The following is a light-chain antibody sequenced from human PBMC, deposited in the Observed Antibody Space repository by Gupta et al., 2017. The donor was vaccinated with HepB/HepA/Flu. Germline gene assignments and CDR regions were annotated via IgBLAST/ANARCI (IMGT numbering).Light chain of an antibody. J-gene: IGLJ2*01. CDR1: SSNIGSRT. V-gene: IGLV1-44*01. Sequence: QSVLTQPPSASGTPGQWVTMSCSGSSSNIGSRTLNWYQQLPGTAPKLLIYSNNQRPSGVPDRFSGSKSGTSASLDISGLQSEDEAHYYCTTWDERLTAPVFGGGTKLTVL. CDR3: TTWDERLTAPV. CDR2: SNN.